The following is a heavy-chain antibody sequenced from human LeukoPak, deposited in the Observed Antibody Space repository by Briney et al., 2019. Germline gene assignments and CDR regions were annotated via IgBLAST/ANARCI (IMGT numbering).Heavy chain of an antibody. D-gene: IGHD2-15*01. CDR1: GFTFSSYW. CDR2: INSDGSSV. Sequence: QPGGSLRLSCAASGFTFSSYWMPWARQAPGKGLVWVSRINSDGSSVTYADSVKGRFTISRDNAKNTLYLQMNSLRAEDTAVYYCAVEVATTLDPWGQGTLVTVSS. J-gene: IGHJ5*02. CDR3: AVEVATTLDP. V-gene: IGHV3-74*01.